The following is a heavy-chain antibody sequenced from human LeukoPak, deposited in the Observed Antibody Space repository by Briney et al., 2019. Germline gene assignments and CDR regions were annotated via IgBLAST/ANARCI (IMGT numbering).Heavy chain of an antibody. Sequence: GASVKVSCKASGYTFTGYYMHWVRRAPGQGLEWMGWINPNGGGTNYAQKFQGRVTMTRDTSISTAYMELSRLRSDDTAVYYCARVRGVISDDAFDIWGQGTMVTVSS. CDR3: ARVRGVISDDAFDI. CDR1: GYTFTGYY. CDR2: INPNGGGT. V-gene: IGHV1-2*02. D-gene: IGHD3-10*01. J-gene: IGHJ3*02.